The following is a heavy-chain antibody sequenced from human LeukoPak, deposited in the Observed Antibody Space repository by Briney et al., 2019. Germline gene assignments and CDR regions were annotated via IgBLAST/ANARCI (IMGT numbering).Heavy chain of an antibody. CDR3: ARHRDCTNGICYKIDY. CDR1: GYSFTSYW. D-gene: IGHD2-8*01. J-gene: IGHJ4*02. Sequence: GESLKISCKGSGYSFTSYWIAWVRQMPGKGLEWMGIIYPGDPDTRYSPSFQGQVTISADKSITTAYLQWSSLKASDTAMYYCARHRDCTNGICYKIDYWGQGTLVTVSS. V-gene: IGHV5-51*01. CDR2: IYPGDPDT.